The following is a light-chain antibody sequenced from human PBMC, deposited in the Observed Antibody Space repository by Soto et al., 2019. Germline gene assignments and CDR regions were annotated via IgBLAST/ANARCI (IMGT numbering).Light chain of an antibody. CDR3: HQRQSWPRT. V-gene: IGKV3-11*01. Sequence: DIVLTQSPATLSSFPCDRVTLSCRASQYINTRLAWYQHRPGQAPRLLIYQTSIRAAGIPARFSASGSGTDFTLTISDVQPEDFALYYCHQRQSWPRTFGPGTKVDIK. CDR1: QYINTR. J-gene: IGKJ1*01. CDR2: QTS.